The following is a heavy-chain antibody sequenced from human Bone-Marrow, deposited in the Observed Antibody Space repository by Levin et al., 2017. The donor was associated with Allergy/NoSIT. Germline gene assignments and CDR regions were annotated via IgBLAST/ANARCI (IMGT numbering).Heavy chain of an antibody. CDR2: IWYDGSNK. J-gene: IGHJ6*03. Sequence: GGSLRLSCAASRFTIGSYGMHWVRQAPGKGLEWVAAIWYDGSNKYYAESVKGRFTISRDNSKNTVYLEMNSLRADDTAVYFCAREATEWFGYLSGNDFYYMDVWGKGTTVTVS. CDR1: RFTIGSYG. V-gene: IGHV3-33*01. CDR3: AREATEWFGYLSGNDFYYMDV. D-gene: IGHD3-10*01.